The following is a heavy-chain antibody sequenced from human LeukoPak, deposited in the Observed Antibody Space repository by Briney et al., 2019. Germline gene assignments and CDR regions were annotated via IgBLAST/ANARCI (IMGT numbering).Heavy chain of an antibody. Sequence: GGSLRLSCAASGFMFSRYAIQWVRQAPGKGLEWVAIISYDGSHKYYADSVKGRFTISRDNPKSTVYLQMNSLRVEDTAVYYCARDTAESGYKYGFFDYWGQGTLVAVSS. V-gene: IGHV3-30*04. CDR3: ARDTAESGYKYGFFDY. D-gene: IGHD5-24*01. CDR1: GFMFSRYA. J-gene: IGHJ4*02. CDR2: ISYDGSHK.